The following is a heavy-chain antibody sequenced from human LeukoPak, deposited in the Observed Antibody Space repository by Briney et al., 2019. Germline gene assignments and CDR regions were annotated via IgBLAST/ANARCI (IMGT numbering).Heavy chain of an antibody. D-gene: IGHD3-9*01. J-gene: IGHJ5*02. CDR2: TYYSGST. Sequence: PSETLSLTCTVSGXSISSYYWSWVRQPPGKGLERRVDTYYSGSTNYNPYPKSRVTTSVATSTNQFSLKLSSVPAADTAVYYCARGQYDILTGYYGWFDPWGQGTLVTVSS. CDR1: GXSISSYY. CDR3: ARGQYDILTGYYGWFDP. V-gene: IGHV4-59*01.